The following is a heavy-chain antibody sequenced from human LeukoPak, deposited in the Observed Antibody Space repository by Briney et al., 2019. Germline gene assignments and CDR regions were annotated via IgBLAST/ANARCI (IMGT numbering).Heavy chain of an antibody. V-gene: IGHV4-38-2*01. D-gene: IGHD3-22*01. Sequence: PSETLSLTCAVSGYSLRSGHYWGWIRQSPGKGLEWIGSINHSGITEYNPSLKSRVTLSVDTSKNQFSLQLRSVTAADRALYYCARSGDYIKEGFDYWGQGTQVTASS. CDR3: ARSGDYIKEGFDY. CDR2: INHSGIT. J-gene: IGHJ4*02. CDR1: GYSLRSGHY.